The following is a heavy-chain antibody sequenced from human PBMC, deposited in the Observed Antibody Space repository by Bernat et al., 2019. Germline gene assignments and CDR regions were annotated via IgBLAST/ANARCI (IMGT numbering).Heavy chain of an antibody. D-gene: IGHD6-19*01. CDR3: ARDRSSGWSGDAFHI. CDR2: ITTSRSHT. CDR1: GFTVSSYT. V-gene: IGHV3-21*01. Sequence: EVQLVESGGGLVKPGGSLTRSCAASGFTVSSYTMNWVRQAPGKGLQWVSSITTSRSHTYYADSVKGRFTISRDNAKNSLYLQMNSLRAEDTAVYYCARDRSSGWSGDAFHIWGRGTMVTVSS. J-gene: IGHJ3*02.